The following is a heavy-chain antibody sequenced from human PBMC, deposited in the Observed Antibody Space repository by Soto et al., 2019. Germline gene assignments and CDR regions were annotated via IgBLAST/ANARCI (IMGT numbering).Heavy chain of an antibody. D-gene: IGHD3-10*01. CDR3: ARDQRYYGSGYYYSDS. V-gene: IGHV1-18*04. CDR1: GYTFISYG. J-gene: IGHJ1*01. CDR2: MSAFTSKA. Sequence: ASVKVSCKASGYTFISYGISWVRQAPGQGLEWVGWMSAFTSKADYAQIFQDRVTMTTDTSTSTAYMELRSLRSDDTAVYYCARDQRYYGSGYYYSDSWGQGTLVTVSS.